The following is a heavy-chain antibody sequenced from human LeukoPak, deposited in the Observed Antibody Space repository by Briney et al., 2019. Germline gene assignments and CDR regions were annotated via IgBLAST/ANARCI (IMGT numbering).Heavy chain of an antibody. V-gene: IGHV4-34*01. J-gene: IGHJ4*02. D-gene: IGHD2-15*01. CDR3: ARGRHGSAYYFDY. CDR2: INHSGST. Sequence: LTCAVDGGSFSGYYWSWIRQPPGKGLEWIGEINHSGSTNYNPSLKSRVTISVDTSKNQFSLKLSSVTAADTAVYYCARGRHGSAYYFDYWGQGTLVTVSS. CDR1: GGSFSGYY.